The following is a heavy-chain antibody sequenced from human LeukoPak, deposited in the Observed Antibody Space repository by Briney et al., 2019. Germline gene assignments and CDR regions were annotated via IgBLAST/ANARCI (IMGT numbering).Heavy chain of an antibody. V-gene: IGHV4-31*03. Sequence: SETLSLTRTVSGGSISSGGYYWSWIRQHPGKGLEWIGYIYYSGSTYYNPSLKSRVTISVDTSKNQFSLKLSSVTAADTAVYYCARERRPIYYFDYWGQGTLVTVSS. CDR1: GGSISSGGYY. CDR2: IYYSGST. J-gene: IGHJ4*02. CDR3: ARERRPIYYFDY.